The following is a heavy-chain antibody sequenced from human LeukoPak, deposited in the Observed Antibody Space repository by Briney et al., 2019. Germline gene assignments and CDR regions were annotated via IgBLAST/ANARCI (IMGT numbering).Heavy chain of an antibody. V-gene: IGHV3-74*01. D-gene: IGHD5-24*01. CDR3: ASSPEDGPDY. CDR2: INSDGSST. CDR1: GFTFSSYW. Sequence: GGSLRLSCAASGFTFSSYWMHWVRQAPGRGLVWVSRINSDGSSTNYADSVKGRFTISRDNAKNTLYLQMNSLRVEDTAVYYCASSPEDGPDYWGQGTLVTVSS. J-gene: IGHJ4*02.